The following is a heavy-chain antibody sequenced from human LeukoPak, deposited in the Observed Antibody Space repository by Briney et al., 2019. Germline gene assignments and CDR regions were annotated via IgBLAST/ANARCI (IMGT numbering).Heavy chain of an antibody. J-gene: IGHJ4*02. Sequence: SETPSLTRAVYGGSFSGYYWSWIRQPPGKGLEWIGEINHSGSTNYNPSLKSRVTISVDTSKNQFSLKLSSVTAADTAVYYCARVFPVYDYVWGSYRYRPSYFDYWGQGTLVTVSS. V-gene: IGHV4-34*01. CDR3: ARVFPVYDYVWGSYRYRPSYFDY. D-gene: IGHD3-16*02. CDR1: GGSFSGYY. CDR2: INHSGST.